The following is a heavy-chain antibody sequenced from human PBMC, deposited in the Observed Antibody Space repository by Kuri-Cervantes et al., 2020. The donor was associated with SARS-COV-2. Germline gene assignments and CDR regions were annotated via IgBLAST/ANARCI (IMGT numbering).Heavy chain of an antibody. J-gene: IGHJ4*02. V-gene: IGHV4-34*01. D-gene: IGHD2-2*02. CDR2: INHSGST. CDR3: ARGVGSTPAAKPVGYFDY. CDR1: GGSFSGYY. Sequence: GSLRLSCAVYGGSFSGYYWSWIRQPPGKGLEWIGEINHSGSTNYNPSLKSRVTISVDTSKNQFSLKLSSVTAADTAVYYCARGVGSTPAAKPVGYFDYWGQGTLVTVSS.